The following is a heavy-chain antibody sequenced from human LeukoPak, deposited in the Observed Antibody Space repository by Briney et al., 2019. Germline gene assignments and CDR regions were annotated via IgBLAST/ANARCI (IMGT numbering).Heavy chain of an antibody. J-gene: IGHJ6*02. Sequence: PGRSLRLSCAASGFTFSSYAIHWVRQAPGKGLEWVAVIAIDGINKYYADSVKGRVTLSRDNAKNTLYLQMNSLRAEDTAVYYCARDLRYGMDVWGQGTTVTVSS. CDR2: IAIDGINK. CDR1: GFTFSSYA. V-gene: IGHV3-30-3*01. CDR3: ARDLRYGMDV.